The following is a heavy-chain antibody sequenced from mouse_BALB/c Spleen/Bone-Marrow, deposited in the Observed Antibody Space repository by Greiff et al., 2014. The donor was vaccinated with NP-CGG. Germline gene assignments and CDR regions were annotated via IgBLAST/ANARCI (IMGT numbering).Heavy chain of an antibody. V-gene: IGHV1S56*01. CDR3: ACSGDRSGYGFAY. Sequence: VQLQQSGPELVKPGALVKISCKASGYTFTSYDINWVKQRPGQGLKWIGWIYPGDGSSKYNEKFKGKATLTADKSSSTAYMQLSSLTSENSAVYFCACSGDRSGYGFAYWGQGTLVTVSA. J-gene: IGHJ3*01. CDR1: GYTFTSYD. D-gene: IGHD3-2*01. CDR2: IYPGDGSS.